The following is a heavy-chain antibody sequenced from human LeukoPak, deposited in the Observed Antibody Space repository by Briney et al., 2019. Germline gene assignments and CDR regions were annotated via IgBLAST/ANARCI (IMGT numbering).Heavy chain of an antibody. D-gene: IGHD2-15*01. CDR2: INPSGGST. CDR1: GYTFTSYY. J-gene: IGHJ4*02. CDR3: ARGVVAATTIDY. V-gene: IGHV1-46*01. Sequence: ASVTVSCKASGYTFTSYYMHWVRQAPGQGLEWVGIINPSGGSTSYAQKFQGRVTMTRDTSTSTVYMELSSLRSEDTAVYYCARGVVAATTIDYWGQGTLVTVSS.